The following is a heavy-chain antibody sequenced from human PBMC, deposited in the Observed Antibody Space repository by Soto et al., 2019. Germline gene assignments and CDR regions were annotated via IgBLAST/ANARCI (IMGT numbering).Heavy chain of an antibody. CDR1: GFTFSSYG. Sequence: PGGSLRLSCAASGFTFSSYGMHWVRQAPGKGLEWVAVISYDGSNKYYADSVKGRFTISRDNSKNTLYLQMNSLRAEDTAVYYCAKDLSSSDNWFDPWVQGT. V-gene: IGHV3-30*18. CDR2: ISYDGSNK. J-gene: IGHJ5*02. CDR3: AKDLSSSDNWFDP. D-gene: IGHD6-6*01.